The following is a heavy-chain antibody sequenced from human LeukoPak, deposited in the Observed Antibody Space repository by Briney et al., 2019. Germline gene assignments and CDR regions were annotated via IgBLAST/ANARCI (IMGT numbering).Heavy chain of an antibody. Sequence: PGGSLRLSCAASGFTFSSYAMHWVRQAPGKGLEWVAVISYGGSNKYYADSVKGRFTISRDNSQNTLYLQMNPLRAEDTPVYYCARGGYYFGSGSYYIYGMDVWGKGTTVTVSS. V-gene: IGHV3-30*04. CDR2: ISYGGSNK. D-gene: IGHD3-10*01. J-gene: IGHJ6*04. CDR1: GFTFSSYA. CDR3: ARGGYYFGSGSYYIYGMDV.